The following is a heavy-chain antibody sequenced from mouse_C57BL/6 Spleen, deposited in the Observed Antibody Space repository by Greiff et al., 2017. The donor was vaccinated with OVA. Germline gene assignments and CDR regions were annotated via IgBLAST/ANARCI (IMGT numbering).Heavy chain of an antibody. CDR2: IYPGDGDT. Sequence: VQLQESGPELVKPGASVKISCKASGYAFSSSWMNWVKQRPGKGLEWIGRIYPGDGDTNYNGKFKGKATLTADKSSSTAYMQLSSLTSEDSAVYFCARGYGNYGGYFDVWVTGTTVTVSS. CDR3: ARGYGNYGGYFDV. J-gene: IGHJ1*03. D-gene: IGHD2-1*01. V-gene: IGHV1-82*01. CDR1: GYAFSSSW.